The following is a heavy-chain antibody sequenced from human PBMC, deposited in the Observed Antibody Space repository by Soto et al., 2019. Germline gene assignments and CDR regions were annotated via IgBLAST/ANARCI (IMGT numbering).Heavy chain of an antibody. CDR3: ATSYGSGSRAFDY. J-gene: IGHJ4*02. CDR1: GGTFNSYT. V-gene: IGHV1-69*02. CDR2: IIPMLSMS. D-gene: IGHD3-10*01. Sequence: QVQLVQSGAEVKKSGSSVRVSCKASGGTFNSYTLSWVRQAPGQRLEWMGRIIPMLSMSTYAQKFQGRVSIIADKSTNTVSLDLSSLRSDVTAIYYCATSYGSGSRAFDYWGQGTLVSVSS.